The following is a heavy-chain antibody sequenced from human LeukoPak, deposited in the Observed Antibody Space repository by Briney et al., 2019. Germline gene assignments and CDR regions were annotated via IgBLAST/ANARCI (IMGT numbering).Heavy chain of an antibody. CDR3: AKMRVGYCSSTSCFLFDY. J-gene: IGHJ4*02. Sequence: GGSLRLSCAASGFTFSSYAMSWVRQAPGKGLEWVSAIFGSGGSTYHADSVKGRFTISRDNSKNTLYLQMNSLRAEDTAVYYCAKMRVGYCSSTSCFLFDYWGQGTLVTVSS. CDR2: IFGSGGST. D-gene: IGHD2-2*01. V-gene: IGHV3-23*01. CDR1: GFTFSSYA.